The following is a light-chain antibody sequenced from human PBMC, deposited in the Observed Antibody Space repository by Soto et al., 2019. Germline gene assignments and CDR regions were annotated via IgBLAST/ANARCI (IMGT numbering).Light chain of an antibody. V-gene: IGKV1-39*01. CDR1: QSISTY. Sequence: DIQMTQSPSSLSASVGDRVTITCRASQSISTYLNWYQQKAGLAPKLLIYAASSLQSGVPSRFSGSGSGTDFTLTISSLQPEDFATYYCQQYGTSPTFGQGTKVDIK. J-gene: IGKJ1*01. CDR3: QQYGTSPT. CDR2: AAS.